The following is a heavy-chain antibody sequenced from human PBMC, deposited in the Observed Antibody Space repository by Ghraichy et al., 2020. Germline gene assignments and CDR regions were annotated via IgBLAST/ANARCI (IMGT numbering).Heavy chain of an antibody. V-gene: IGHV1-69*06. CDR3: ARVRMATYYYFDY. Sequence: SVKVSCKAARGTFSSYAISWLRQAPGQRLEWMGGIIPIFGTANYAQKFQGRVTITADKSTSTAYMELSSLRSEDTAVYYCARVRMATYYYFDYWGQGTLVTVSS. CDR1: RGTFSSYA. CDR2: IIPIFGTA. J-gene: IGHJ4*02. D-gene: IGHD5-24*01.